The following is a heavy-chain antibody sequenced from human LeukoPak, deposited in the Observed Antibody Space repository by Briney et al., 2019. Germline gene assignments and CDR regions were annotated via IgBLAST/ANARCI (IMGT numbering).Heavy chain of an antibody. J-gene: IGHJ6*04. D-gene: IGHD2-15*01. CDR2: IKKDGSEK. Sequence: GSLRLSCAASGFTFSSYWMSWGRQAPGKGLEWVASIKKDGSEKNYVDSVKGRFTISRDNAKNSLYLQMNSLRAEDTAIYYCARQRMVDVWGKGTTVIVSS. CDR1: GFTFSSYW. CDR3: ARQRMVDV. V-gene: IGHV3-7*03.